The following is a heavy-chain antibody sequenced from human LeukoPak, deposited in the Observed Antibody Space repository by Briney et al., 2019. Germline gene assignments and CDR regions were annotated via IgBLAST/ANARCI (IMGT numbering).Heavy chain of an antibody. V-gene: IGHV5-51*01. CDR3: ARLKEYSSSSGWFDP. CDR2: IYPGDSDT. CDR1: GYSFTSYW. D-gene: IGHD6-6*01. J-gene: IGHJ5*02. Sequence: GESLKTSCKGSGYSFTSYWIGWARQMPGKGLEWMGIIYPGDSDTRYSPSFQGQVTISADKSISTAYPQWSSLKASDTAMYYCARLKEYSSSSGWFDPWGQGTLVTVSS.